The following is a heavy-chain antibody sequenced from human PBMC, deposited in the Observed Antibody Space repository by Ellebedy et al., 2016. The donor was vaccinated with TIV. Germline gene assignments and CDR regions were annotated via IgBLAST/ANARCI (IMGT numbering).Heavy chain of an antibody. V-gene: IGHV3-23*01. J-gene: IGHJ4*02. D-gene: IGHD1-26*01. CDR2: ISGSGGST. Sequence: GESLKISCAASGFTFSSYAMSWVRQAPGKGLEWVSAISGSGGSTYYADSVKGRFTISRDNSKNTLYLQMNSLRAEDTAVYYCAKDLGPATRVLFRWYSGSYLGYWGQGTLVTVSS. CDR3: AKDLGPATRVLFRWYSGSYLGY. CDR1: GFTFSSYA.